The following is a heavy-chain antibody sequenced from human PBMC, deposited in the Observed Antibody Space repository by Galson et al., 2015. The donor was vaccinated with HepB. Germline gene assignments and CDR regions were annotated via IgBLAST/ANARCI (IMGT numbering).Heavy chain of an antibody. V-gene: IGHV3-21*01. CDR1: GVIFSNQT. CDR3: SRVSLGASSSWYYFDY. Sequence: SLRLRCAVSGVIFSNQTINRVRQAPGKGLEWVSSIRGSGSYNFYGDSVEGRFTVSRDNAKNSLILKMNSLRAEDTAIYDGSRVSLGASSSWYYFDYWRLGTLFTVSS. CDR2: IRGSGSYN. J-gene: IGHJ4*02. D-gene: IGHD6-13*01.